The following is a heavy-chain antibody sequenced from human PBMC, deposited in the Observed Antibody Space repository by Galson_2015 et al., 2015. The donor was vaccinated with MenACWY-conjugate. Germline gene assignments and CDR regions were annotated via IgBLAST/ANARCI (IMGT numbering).Heavy chain of an antibody. Sequence: ATMFLTCTVSGGSISSHYWRWFRQPPGRGVEWIAYIRDTGSLKDNPSLKSPVTMSATKSKNHFSLRLFSVSAADTAVYYCARLPTWGSSFSYFDYWGQGTLVTVSS. D-gene: IGHD7-27*01. V-gene: IGHV4-59*08. J-gene: IGHJ4*02. CDR1: GGSISSHY. CDR3: ARLPTWGSSFSYFDY. CDR2: IRDTGSL.